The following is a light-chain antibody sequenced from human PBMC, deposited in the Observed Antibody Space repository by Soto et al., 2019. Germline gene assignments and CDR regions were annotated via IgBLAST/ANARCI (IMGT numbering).Light chain of an antibody. CDR3: QSYDSSLSGSYV. CDR2: GNS. J-gene: IGLJ1*01. CDR1: SSNIGAGYD. V-gene: IGLV1-40*01. Sequence: QSVLTQPPSVSGAPGQRVTISCTESSSNIGAGYDVHWYQQLPGTAPKLHIYGNSNRPSGVPDRFSGSKSGTSASLAITGLQAEDEADYYCQSYDSSLSGSYVFGTGTKVTVL.